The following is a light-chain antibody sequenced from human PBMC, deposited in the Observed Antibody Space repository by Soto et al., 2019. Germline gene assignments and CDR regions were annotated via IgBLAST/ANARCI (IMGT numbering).Light chain of an antibody. V-gene: IGKV1-5*03. CDR3: QQYYSSWT. Sequence: DIQMTQSPSTLSASVGDRVTITCRASQSISSWLAWYQQKPGKAPKLLIYKASSLESGVPSRFSGSGSGTEFTLTISSLQPDDFGTYYCQQYYSSWTFGQGTKVDIK. CDR2: KAS. CDR1: QSISSW. J-gene: IGKJ1*01.